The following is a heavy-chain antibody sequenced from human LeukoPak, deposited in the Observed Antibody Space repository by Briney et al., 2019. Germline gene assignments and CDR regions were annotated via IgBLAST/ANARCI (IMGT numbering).Heavy chain of an antibody. CDR1: GGSINNYC. D-gene: IGHD1-26*01. V-gene: IGHV4-59*01. CDR2: IHYSGST. Sequence: SETLSLTCTVSGGSINNYCWSWIRQSPGKGLEWIGYIHYSGSTKYNPSLKSRVTISIDTSRNQFSLKVNSVTAADTALYYCARTLGPYGMDVWGPGTTVTVSS. CDR3: ARTLGPYGMDV. J-gene: IGHJ6*02.